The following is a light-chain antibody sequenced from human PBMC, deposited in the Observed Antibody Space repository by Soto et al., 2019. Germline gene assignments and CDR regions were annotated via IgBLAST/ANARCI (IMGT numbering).Light chain of an antibody. J-gene: IGKJ1*01. Sequence: EIEMTQSPATMSVSPGERAILSCRASESVSSNLAWYQQKFGQAPRLLTYGASVRATGIPARFSGSGSGTEFTLTISSLQSEDFAVYYCQQYNNRPPRTFGQGTKVDIK. CDR1: ESVSSN. V-gene: IGKV3-15*01. CDR3: QQYNNRPPRT. CDR2: GAS.